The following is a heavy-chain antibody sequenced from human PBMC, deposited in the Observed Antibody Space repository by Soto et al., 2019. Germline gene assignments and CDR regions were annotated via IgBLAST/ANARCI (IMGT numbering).Heavy chain of an antibody. CDR3: ARLSGYDPAGAADK. V-gene: IGHV4-30-4*01. J-gene: IGHJ4*02. Sequence: QVQLQESGPGLVKASQTLSLTCTLSGASVSSAEHYWSWIRQPPGKGLEWIGYTYYSGGSYYNASLQRRVSISVDTSHNQFSLKLASVTAADTAVYYCARLSGYDPAGAADKWGPGILVSVSS. CDR2: TYYSGGS. D-gene: IGHD5-12*01. CDR1: GASVSSAEHY.